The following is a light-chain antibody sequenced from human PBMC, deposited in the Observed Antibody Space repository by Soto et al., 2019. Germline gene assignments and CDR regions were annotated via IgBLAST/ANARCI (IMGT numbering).Light chain of an antibody. CDR2: GAS. CDR3: QQYNNWPRT. CDR1: QSVSSN. Sequence: EIVMTQSPAPLSVSPGERATLSGRASQSVSSNLAWYQQKPGQAPRLLIYGASTRATGIPARFSGSGSGTEFTLTISSLQSEDFAVYYCQQYNNWPRTFGHGTKVEIK. J-gene: IGKJ1*01. V-gene: IGKV3-15*01.